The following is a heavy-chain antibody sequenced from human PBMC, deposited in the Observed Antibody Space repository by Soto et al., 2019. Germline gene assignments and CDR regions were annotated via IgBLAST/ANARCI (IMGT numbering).Heavy chain of an antibody. CDR2: LSYDVRNK. V-gene: IGHV3-30*04. Sequence: QVHLVESGGGVVQPGRSLRLSCAASGFTFSTYSMHWVRQAPGKGLEWVAVLSYDVRNKYYADSVKGRFTISRDNSKSTLDLQMNSLRAEDTAVYYCARERVTGYYTVIGYWGQGTLVTVSS. J-gene: IGHJ4*02. CDR3: ARERVTGYYTVIGY. D-gene: IGHD3-9*01. CDR1: GFTFSTYS.